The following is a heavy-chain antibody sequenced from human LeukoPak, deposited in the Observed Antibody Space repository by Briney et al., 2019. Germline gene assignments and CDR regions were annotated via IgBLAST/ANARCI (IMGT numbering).Heavy chain of an antibody. D-gene: IGHD6-6*01. CDR3: AREGIAARFRAFDI. V-gene: IGHV4-61*02. J-gene: IGHJ3*02. CDR2: IYTSGST. Sequence: PSETLSLTCTVSGGSISSGSYYWSWIRQPAGKGLEWIGRIYTSGSTNYNPSLKSRVTISVDTSKNQFSLKLSSVTAADTAVYYCAREGIAARFRAFDIWGQGTMVTVSS. CDR1: GGSISSGSYY.